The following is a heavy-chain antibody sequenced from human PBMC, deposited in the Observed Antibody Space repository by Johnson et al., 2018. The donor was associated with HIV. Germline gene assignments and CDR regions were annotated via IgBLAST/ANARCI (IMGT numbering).Heavy chain of an antibody. D-gene: IGHD4-17*01. J-gene: IGHJ3*02. V-gene: IGHV3-30-3*01. Sequence: QVQLVESGGGVVQPGRSLRLSCVASGFTFSSYTMHWVRQAPGKGLEWVAVISYDGSNKYYADSVKGRFTISRDNSKNTLYLQMNSLRAEDTAVYYFARGRKTVTTVRPSAFDIWGQGTMVTVSS. CDR1: GFTFSSYT. CDR3: ARGRKTVTTVRPSAFDI. CDR2: ISYDGSNK.